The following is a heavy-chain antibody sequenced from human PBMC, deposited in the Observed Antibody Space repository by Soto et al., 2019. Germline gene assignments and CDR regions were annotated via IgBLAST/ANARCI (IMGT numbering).Heavy chain of an antibody. Sequence: PGGSLRFSCAASGFTFSSYGMHWVRQAPGKGLEWVAVISYDGSNKYYADSVKGRFTISRDNSKNTLYLQMNSLRAEDTAVYYCAKEDSYSYGYIPFVVVTAIAAFDIWGQGTMVTVSS. J-gene: IGHJ3*02. CDR2: ISYDGSNK. CDR1: GFTFSSYG. D-gene: IGHD2-21*02. V-gene: IGHV3-30*18. CDR3: AKEDSYSYGYIPFVVVTAIAAFDI.